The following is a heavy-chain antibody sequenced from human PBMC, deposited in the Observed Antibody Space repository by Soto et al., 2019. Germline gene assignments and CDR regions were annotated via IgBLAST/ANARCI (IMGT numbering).Heavy chain of an antibody. Sequence: QLQLQESGSGLVKPSQTLSLTCSVSGGSISSGGYSWSWLRQPPGKGLEWIGYIYHIGSTYYNPSLKSRVTISVDRSKNQFSLNLSFVTAANTAVYYCARAHYGDYGYGMDVWGQGTTVTVSS. CDR1: GGSISSGGYS. D-gene: IGHD4-17*01. V-gene: IGHV4-30-2*01. CDR2: IYHIGST. CDR3: ARAHYGDYGYGMDV. J-gene: IGHJ6*02.